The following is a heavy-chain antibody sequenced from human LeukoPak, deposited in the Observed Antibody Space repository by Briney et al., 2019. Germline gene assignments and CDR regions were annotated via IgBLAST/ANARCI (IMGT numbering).Heavy chain of an antibody. CDR2: INPNSGGT. CDR1: GYTFTGYY. D-gene: IGHD2-2*02. CDR3: ARYCSSTSCYSFDY. Sequence: ASVKVSCKASGYTFTGYYMHWVRQVPGQGLEWMGWINPNSGGTNYAQKFQGRVTMTRDTSISTAYMELSSLRSEDTAVYYCARYCSSTSCYSFDYWGQGTLVTVSS. V-gene: IGHV1-2*02. J-gene: IGHJ4*02.